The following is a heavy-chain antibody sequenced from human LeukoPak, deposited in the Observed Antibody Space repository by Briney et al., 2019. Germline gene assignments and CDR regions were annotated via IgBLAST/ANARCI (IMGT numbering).Heavy chain of an antibody. V-gene: IGHV4-59*02. CDR1: GGSVSSHY. D-gene: IGHD1-26*01. CDR3: ARGILGATKEEAF. Sequence: SETLSLTCTVSGGSVSSHYWSWIRQPPGKGLEWIGYISQSGGTNDNPSLKSRVTISVDTSKNQFSLKVSSVTAADTAVYYCARGILGATKEEAFWGQGSLVTVSS. CDR2: ISQSGGT. J-gene: IGHJ4*02.